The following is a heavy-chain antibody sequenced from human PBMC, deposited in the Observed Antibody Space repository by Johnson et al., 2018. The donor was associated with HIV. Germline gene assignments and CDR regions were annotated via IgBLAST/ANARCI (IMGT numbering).Heavy chain of an antibody. CDR2: ISYDGSNK. J-gene: IGHJ3*02. CDR3: ARGGKRVMAAFDI. D-gene: IGHD3-16*01. Sequence: QEKLVESGGGLVKPGGSLRLSCAASGFTFDDYAMHWVRQAPGKGLEWVAVISYDGSNKYYAASVKGRFTISRDNSKNTLYLQMNSLRAEDTAVYYCARGGKRVMAAFDIWGQGTMVTVSS. V-gene: IGHV3-30-3*01. CDR1: GFTFDDYA.